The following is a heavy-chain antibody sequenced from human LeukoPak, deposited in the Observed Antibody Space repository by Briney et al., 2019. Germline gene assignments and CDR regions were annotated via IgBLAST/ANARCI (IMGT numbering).Heavy chain of an antibody. CDR1: GYSISSGYY. J-gene: IGHJ5*02. CDR3: ARDGEVLSSSWFWFDP. V-gene: IGHV4-38-2*02. CDR2: IYHSGST. Sequence: PSETLSLTCTVSGYSISSGYYWGWIRQPPGKGLEWIGNIYHSGSTYYNPSLKGRVSISVDTSKNQFSLKLSSVTAADTAVYYCARDGEVLSSSWFWFDPWGQGTLVTVSS. D-gene: IGHD6-13*01.